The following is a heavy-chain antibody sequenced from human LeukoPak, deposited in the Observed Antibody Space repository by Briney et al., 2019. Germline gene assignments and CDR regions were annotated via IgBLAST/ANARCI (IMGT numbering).Heavy chain of an antibody. D-gene: IGHD4-17*01. V-gene: IGHV5-51*01. CDR3: ARTEWGTTVTYFDD. Sequence: HGESLQISCKGSGYTFANSWIGWVRQMPGKGLEWGGIIYPGDSDTRYSPSFEGRVTISADKSINTAYLQWSSLKASDTAMYYCARTEWGTTVTYFDDWGQGTLVTVSS. CDR2: IYPGDSDT. CDR1: GYTFANSW. J-gene: IGHJ4*02.